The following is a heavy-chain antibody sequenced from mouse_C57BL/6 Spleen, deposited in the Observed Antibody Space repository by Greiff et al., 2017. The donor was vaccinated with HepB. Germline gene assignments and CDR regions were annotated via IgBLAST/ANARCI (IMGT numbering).Heavy chain of an antibody. D-gene: IGHD1-1*01. CDR2: ISSGSSTI. V-gene: IGHV5-17*01. Sequence: EVQLVESGGGLVKPGGSLKLSCAASGFTFSDYGMHWVRQAPEKGLEWVAYISSGSSTIYYADTVKGRFTISRDNAKNTLFLQMTSLRSEDTAMYYCARGSITTVVATPYYAMDYWGQGTSVTVSS. CDR3: ARGSITTVVATPYYAMDY. J-gene: IGHJ4*01. CDR1: GFTFSDYG.